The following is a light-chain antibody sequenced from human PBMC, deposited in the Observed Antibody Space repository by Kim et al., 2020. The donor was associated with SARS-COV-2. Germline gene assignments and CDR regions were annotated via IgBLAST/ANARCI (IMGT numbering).Light chain of an antibody. Sequence: VALGQTVRITCQGDSIRSYYATWYQQKPGQAPILVIYGKNNRPSEIPDRFSGSSSGNTASLTITGTQAGDEADYYCNSRDSNDNVVFGGGTQLTVL. CDR1: SIRSYY. J-gene: IGLJ2*01. V-gene: IGLV3-19*01. CDR3: NSRDSNDNVV. CDR2: GKN.